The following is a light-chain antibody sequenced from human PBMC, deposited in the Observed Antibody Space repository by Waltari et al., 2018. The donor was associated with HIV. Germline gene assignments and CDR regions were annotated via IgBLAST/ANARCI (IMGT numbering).Light chain of an antibody. Sequence: SYVLTQPPSVSVAPGKTARITCGGTNIGSKSVHWYQQKPGQAPLLVIYYDSARPSGFPGRCSGSNSGNTATLTISRVEAGDEADYYCQVWDSSSDHVVFGGGTNLTVL. V-gene: IGLV3-21*04. CDR3: QVWDSSSDHVV. CDR1: NIGSKS. J-gene: IGLJ2*01. CDR2: YDS.